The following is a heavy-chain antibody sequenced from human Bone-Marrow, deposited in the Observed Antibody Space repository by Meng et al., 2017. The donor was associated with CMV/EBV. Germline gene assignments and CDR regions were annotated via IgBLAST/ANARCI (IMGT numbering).Heavy chain of an antibody. V-gene: IGHV3-30-3*01. CDR2: ISFDGNKK. J-gene: IGHJ4*02. D-gene: IGHD3-16*01. Sequence: GESLKISCAASGFTFGSYGFHWVRQAPGKGLEWVAFISFDGNKKYYADSVKGRVTISRDTSRDTLHLQMSSLRTDDTAVYYCARVFLSYFFAYWGQGTRVTCSS. CDR3: ARVFLSYFFAY. CDR1: GFTFGSYG.